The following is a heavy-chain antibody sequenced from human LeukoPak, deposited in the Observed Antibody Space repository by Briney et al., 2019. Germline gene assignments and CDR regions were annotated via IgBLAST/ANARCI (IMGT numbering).Heavy chain of an antibody. J-gene: IGHJ6*03. V-gene: IGHV4-39*07. Sequence: SGTLSLTCTVSGGSINITNYHWGWIRQPPGKGLEWIGSMYYSGSSYYNPSLKSRVTISVDTSKGQFSLKLSSVTAADTAVYYCASSSSWNYYYYYMDVWGKGTTVTISS. CDR2: MYYSGSS. D-gene: IGHD6-13*01. CDR3: ASSSSWNYYYYYMDV. CDR1: GGSINITNYH.